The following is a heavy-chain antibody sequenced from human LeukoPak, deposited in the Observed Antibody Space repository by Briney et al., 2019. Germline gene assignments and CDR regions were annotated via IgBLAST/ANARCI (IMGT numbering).Heavy chain of an antibody. J-gene: IGHJ4*02. CDR3: ARDSDGSGWYYFDY. CDR1: GFTFSSYA. CDR2: ISGSGGST. V-gene: IGHV3-23*01. D-gene: IGHD6-19*01. Sequence: GGSLRLSCAASGFTFSSYAMSWVRQAPGTGLEWVSAISGSGGSTYYADSVKGRFTISRDNSKNTLYLQMNSLRAEDTAVYYCARDSDGSGWYYFDYWGQGTLVTVSS.